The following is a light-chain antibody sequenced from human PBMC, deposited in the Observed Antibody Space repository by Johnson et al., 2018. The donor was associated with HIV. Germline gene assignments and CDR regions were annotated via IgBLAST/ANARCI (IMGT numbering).Light chain of an antibody. CDR1: SSNIGNNF. J-gene: IGLJ1*01. V-gene: IGLV1-51*01. Sequence: QSVLTQPPSVSAAPGQRVTRSYSGSSSNIGNNFVSWFRQLPLRAPKVLIYDNNERPSGIPDRFSGSKSGTSATLGITGLQTGDEADYYYGTWDSSLRTGFFGTGTKVTVL. CDR2: DNN. CDR3: GTWDSSLRTGF.